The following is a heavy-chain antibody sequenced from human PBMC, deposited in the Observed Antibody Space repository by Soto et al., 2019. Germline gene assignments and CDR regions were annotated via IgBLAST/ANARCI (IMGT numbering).Heavy chain of an antibody. CDR3: ARDRTLGAEFWSGYTPAAHDNWFDP. CDR2: IWYDGSNK. D-gene: IGHD3-3*01. Sequence: PGGSVRLSCAASGFTFSSYGMHWVRQAPGKGLEWVAVIWYDGSNKYYADSVKGRFTISRDNSKNTLYLQMNSLRAEDTAVYYCARDRTLGAEFWSGYTPAAHDNWFDPWGQGTLVTVSS. CDR1: GFTFSSYG. V-gene: IGHV3-33*01. J-gene: IGHJ5*02.